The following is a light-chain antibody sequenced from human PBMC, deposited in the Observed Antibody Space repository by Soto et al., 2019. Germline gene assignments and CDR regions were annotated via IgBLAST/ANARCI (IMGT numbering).Light chain of an antibody. CDR1: QSVSSY. CDR2: DAS. Sequence: EIVLTQSPATLSLSPGERATLSCRASQSVSSYLAWYQQKPGQAPRLLIYDASNRATGIPARFSGSGSGTEFTLTISSLEPEDFAVYYCQQRSNWPRTWTFGQGTKVEIK. CDR3: QQRSNWPRTWT. V-gene: IGKV3-11*01. J-gene: IGKJ1*01.